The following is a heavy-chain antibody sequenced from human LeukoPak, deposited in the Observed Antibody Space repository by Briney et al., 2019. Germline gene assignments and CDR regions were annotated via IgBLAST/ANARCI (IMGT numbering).Heavy chain of an antibody. Sequence: PGGSLRLSCAASGFTFTTYWMSWVRQPPGKGLEWVANIKQDGTEKYVDSVKGRFTISRDNAKNSLYLQMNSLRVEDTAIYYCAKVAHYYYGSESYYFFEHWGQGTPVTASS. CDR2: IKQDGTEK. D-gene: IGHD3-10*01. CDR3: AKVAHYYYGSESYYFFEH. J-gene: IGHJ4*02. V-gene: IGHV3-7*01. CDR1: GFTFTTYW.